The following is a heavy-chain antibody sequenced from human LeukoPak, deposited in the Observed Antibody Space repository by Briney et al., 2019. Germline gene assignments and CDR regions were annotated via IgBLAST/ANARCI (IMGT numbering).Heavy chain of an antibody. CDR3: ARVMGSSRGMTDY. J-gene: IGHJ4*02. V-gene: IGHV4-34*01. CDR2: INHSGST. D-gene: IGHD2-15*01. Sequence: SETLSLTCAVYGGSFSGYYWSWIRQPPGKGQEWIGEINHSGSTNYNPSLKSRVTISVDTSKNQFSLKLSSVTAADTAVYYCARVMGSSRGMTDYWGQGTLVTVSS. CDR1: GGSFSGYY.